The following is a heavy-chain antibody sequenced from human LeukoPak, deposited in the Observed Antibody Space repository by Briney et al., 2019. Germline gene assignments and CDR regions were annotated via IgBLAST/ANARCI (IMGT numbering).Heavy chain of an antibody. D-gene: IGHD3-9*01. Sequence: SVKVSCKASGDSFKSYVINWVRQAPGRGLEWMGGILPIFGSAIYAQHFRGRLTITAAESTNTAYMELHRLRSDDTALYYCARAEDQGRYFDWLPGFDPWGQGTLVTVSS. J-gene: IGHJ5*02. CDR3: ARAEDQGRYFDWLPGFDP. CDR1: GDSFKSYV. V-gene: IGHV1-69*13. CDR2: ILPIFGSA.